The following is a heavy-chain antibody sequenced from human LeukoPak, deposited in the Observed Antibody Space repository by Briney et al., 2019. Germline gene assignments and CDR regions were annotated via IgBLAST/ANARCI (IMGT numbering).Heavy chain of an antibody. V-gene: IGHV3-30*18. Sequence: GGSLRLSCAASGFTFSSYGMHWVRQAPGKGLXXVAVISYDGSNKYYADSVKGRFTISRDNSKNTLYLQMNSLRAEDTAVYYCAKDHRSRYFDYWGQGTLVTASS. CDR3: AKDHRSRYFDY. CDR1: GFTFSSYG. J-gene: IGHJ4*02. CDR2: ISYDGSNK.